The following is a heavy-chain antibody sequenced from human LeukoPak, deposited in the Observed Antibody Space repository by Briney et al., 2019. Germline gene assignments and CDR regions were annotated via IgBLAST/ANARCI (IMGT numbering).Heavy chain of an antibody. V-gene: IGHV3-21*01. CDR3: ARDRIAYYDKGGFDP. CDR1: GFTFSSYE. Sequence: GGSLRLSCAASGFTFSSYEMNWIRQAPGQGLEWVSSISTGSSYIYYADSVRGRFTISRDNAKNSLYLQMNNLRAADTAVYYCARDRIAYYDKGGFDPWGQGTLVTVSS. J-gene: IGHJ5*02. CDR2: ISTGSSYI. D-gene: IGHD3-22*01.